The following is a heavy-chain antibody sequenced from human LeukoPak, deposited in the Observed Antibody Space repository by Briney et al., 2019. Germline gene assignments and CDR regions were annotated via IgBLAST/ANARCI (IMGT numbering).Heavy chain of an antibody. CDR3: ARGSMGYDSSGYSLFDP. Sequence: SETLSLTCTVSGGSISSYYWSWIRQPPGKGLEWIGYIYYSGSTNYNPSLTSRVTISVDTSKNQFSLKLSSVTAADTAVYYCARGSMGYDSSGYSLFDPWGQGTLVTVSS. D-gene: IGHD3-22*01. J-gene: IGHJ5*02. CDR2: IYYSGST. CDR1: GGSISSYY. V-gene: IGHV4-59*01.